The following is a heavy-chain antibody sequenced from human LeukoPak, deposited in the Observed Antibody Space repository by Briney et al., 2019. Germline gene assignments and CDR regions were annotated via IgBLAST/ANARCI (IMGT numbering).Heavy chain of an antibody. Sequence: GGSLRLSCAASGFSFSNYWMSWVRQAPGKGLEWVASIKHDETENYYVDSVKGRFTISRDNAKDSLFLQLDYLRAEDTAVYICARGHYQLGVWGQGTMVTVSS. J-gene: IGHJ6*02. CDR3: ARGHYQLGV. CDR2: IKHDETEN. V-gene: IGHV3-7*01. D-gene: IGHD1-26*01. CDR1: GFSFSNYW.